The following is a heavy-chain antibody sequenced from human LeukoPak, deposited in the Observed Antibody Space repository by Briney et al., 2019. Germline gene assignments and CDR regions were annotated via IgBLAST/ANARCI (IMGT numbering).Heavy chain of an antibody. CDR1: GFTFSDCY. D-gene: IGHD2-2*01. Sequence: PGGSLRLSCAASGFTFSDCYMSWIRQAPGKGLEWVSYISSSGSTIYYADSVKGRFTISRDNAKNSLYLQMNSLRAEDTAVYYCARVGPDCSSTSCYSSWFDPWGQGTLVTVSS. V-gene: IGHV3-11*04. J-gene: IGHJ5*02. CDR3: ARVGPDCSSTSCYSSWFDP. CDR2: ISSSGSTI.